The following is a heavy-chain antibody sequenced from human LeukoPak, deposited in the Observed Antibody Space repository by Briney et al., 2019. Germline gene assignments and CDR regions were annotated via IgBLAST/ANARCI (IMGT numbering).Heavy chain of an antibody. CDR1: GFTFSSYS. D-gene: IGHD3-9*01. CDR3: ARDFERNFGWLLYTHAFVI. V-gene: IGHV3-21*06. Sequence: GGSLRLSGAASGFTFSSYSMNWVRQAPGKGLEWVSSISGSSSYIYYADSVKGRFTISRDNAKNSLYLQMNSLRAEDTAVYYCARDFERNFGWLLYTHAFVIWGQETMVTVSS. CDR2: ISGSSSYI. J-gene: IGHJ3*02.